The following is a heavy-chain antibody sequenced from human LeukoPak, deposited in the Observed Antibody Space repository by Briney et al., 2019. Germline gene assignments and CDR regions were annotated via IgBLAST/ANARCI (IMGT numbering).Heavy chain of an antibody. CDR2: IDPNSGGP. Sequence: GASVKVSCRASGYTFTDNHIYWVRQAPGQGLEWMGWIDPNSGGPNYAQKFQGRVTMARDTSISTAYMELSNLGSDDTAVYYCARDYDYGGNGGAFDIWGQGTMVTVSS. V-gene: IGHV1-2*02. D-gene: IGHD4-23*01. CDR3: ARDYDYGGNGGAFDI. CDR1: GYTFTDNH. J-gene: IGHJ3*02.